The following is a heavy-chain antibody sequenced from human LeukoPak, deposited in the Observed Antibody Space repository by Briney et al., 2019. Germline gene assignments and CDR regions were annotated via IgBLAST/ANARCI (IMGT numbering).Heavy chain of an antibody. V-gene: IGHV3-48*01. D-gene: IGHD5-24*01. Sequence: GGSLRLSCAASGFTFNNYYMSWVRQAPGKGLECVSCISSSSSTIYYADSVKGRFTISRDKAKNSLYLQMNALRAEDTAVYYCARSVDVDYWGQGTLVTVSS. CDR2: ISSSSSTI. J-gene: IGHJ4*02. CDR1: GFTFNNYY. CDR3: ARSVDVDY.